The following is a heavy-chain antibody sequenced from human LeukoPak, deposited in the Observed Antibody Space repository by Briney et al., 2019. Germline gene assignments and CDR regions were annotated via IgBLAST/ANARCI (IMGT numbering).Heavy chain of an antibody. D-gene: IGHD3-22*01. V-gene: IGHV1-2*02. J-gene: IGHJ6*02. CDR3: ARDYYYYDSREGMDV. CDR1: GYTFTGYY. Sequence: GASVKASCKASGYTFTGYYMHWVRQAPGQGLEWMGWINPNSGGTNYAQKFQGRVTMTRDTSISTAYMELSRLRSDDTAVYYCARDYYYYDSREGMDVWGQGTTVTVSS. CDR2: INPNSGGT.